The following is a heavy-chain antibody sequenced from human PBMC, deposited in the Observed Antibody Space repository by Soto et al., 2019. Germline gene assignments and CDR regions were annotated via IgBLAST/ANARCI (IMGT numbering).Heavy chain of an antibody. CDR1: GYSFTSYW. CDR3: AKQARGYSHRPEFDC. D-gene: IGHD5-18*01. Sequence: GESLKISCKASGYSFTSYWIGWVRQMPGKVLEWMGIIYPGDSNTIYSPSFQGQVTISADRSISTAYLQWSSLKASDTAIYYCAKQARGYSHRPEFDCWGQGTLVTVSS. J-gene: IGHJ4*02. V-gene: IGHV5-51*01. CDR2: IYPGDSNT.